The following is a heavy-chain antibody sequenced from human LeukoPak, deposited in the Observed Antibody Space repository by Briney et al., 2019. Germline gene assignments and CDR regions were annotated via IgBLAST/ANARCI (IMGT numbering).Heavy chain of an antibody. CDR1: GGSISSGGYY. V-gene: IGHV4-31*03. CDR3: ARPMVGRVNWFDP. Sequence: SQTLSLTCTVSGGSISSGGYYWSWIRQHPGKGLEWIEYIYYSGSTNYNPSLKSRVTISVDTSKNQFSLKLSSVTAADTAVYYCARPMVGRVNWFDPWGQGTLVTVSS. J-gene: IGHJ5*02. D-gene: IGHD2-8*01. CDR2: IYYSGST.